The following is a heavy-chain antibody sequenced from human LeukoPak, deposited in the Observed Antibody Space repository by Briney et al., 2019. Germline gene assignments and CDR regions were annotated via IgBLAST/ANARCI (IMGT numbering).Heavy chain of an antibody. D-gene: IGHD1-26*01. V-gene: IGHV4-59*01. CDR3: ARGVTSPLDAFDI. CDR1: GGSISTYY. J-gene: IGHJ3*02. Sequence: SETLSLTCTVSGGSISTYYWNWMRQPPGKGLEWIGYLYNSGSTNYNPSLKSRLTISVDMSKNQLSLKLSSVTAADTAVYYCARGVTSPLDAFDIWGQETMVTVSS. CDR2: LYNSGST.